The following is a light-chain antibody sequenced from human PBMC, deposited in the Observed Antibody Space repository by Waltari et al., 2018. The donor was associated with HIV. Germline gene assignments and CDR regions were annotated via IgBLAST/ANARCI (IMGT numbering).Light chain of an antibody. CDR2: DAS. J-gene: IGKJ4*01. CDR1: QDINTY. V-gene: IGKV1-33*01. CDR3: LQYDVLPFT. Sequence: DIQMTQSPSSLSASVGDRVTITCQASQDINTYLNWYQQKSGKDPKLLIYDASDLETGVPSRFSGSGSGTHFTFSISSLQPEDFATYYCLQYDVLPFTFGGGTKVEIK.